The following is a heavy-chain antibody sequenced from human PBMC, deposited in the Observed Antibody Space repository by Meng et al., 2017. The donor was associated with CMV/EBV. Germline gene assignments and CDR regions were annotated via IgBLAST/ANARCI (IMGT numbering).Heavy chain of an antibody. D-gene: IGHD1-14*01. V-gene: IGHV4-30-4*08. Sequence: VQLQEPGPGLVKPSQTLSLTCTVSGASISSGDYYWSWIRQPPGKGLEWIGYIYYSGSTYYNPSLKSRVTISVDTSKNQFSLKLSSVTAADTAVYYCARVTSRVAGAFDYWGQGTLVTVSS. CDR1: GASISSGDYY. J-gene: IGHJ4*02. CDR3: ARVTSRVAGAFDY. CDR2: IYYSGST.